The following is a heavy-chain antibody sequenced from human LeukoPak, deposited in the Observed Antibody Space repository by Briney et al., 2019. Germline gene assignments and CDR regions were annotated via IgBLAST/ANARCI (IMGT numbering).Heavy chain of an antibody. CDR3: AKAATVTYYFDY. CDR2: ISGSGGNT. V-gene: IGHV3-23*01. CDR1: GFTFDDYA. D-gene: IGHD4-17*01. J-gene: IGHJ4*02. Sequence: LPGRSLRLSCAASGFTFDDYAMHWVRQAPGKGLEWVSGISGSGGNTYYADSVKGRFTISRDNSKNTLYLQMNSLRAEDTAVYYCAKAATVTYYFDYWGQGTLVTVSS.